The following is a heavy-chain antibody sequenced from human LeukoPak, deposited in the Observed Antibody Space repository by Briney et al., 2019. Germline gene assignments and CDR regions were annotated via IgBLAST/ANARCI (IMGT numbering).Heavy chain of an antibody. Sequence: QPGGSLRLSCSASGFTFSYYAMHWVRQASGKGLEWVGRIRSKANSYATAYAASVKGRFTISRDDSKNTAYLQMNSLKTEDTAVYYCTSSDIVVVPAAHNWFDPWGQGTLVTVSS. CDR2: IRSKANSYAT. V-gene: IGHV3-73*01. D-gene: IGHD2-2*01. CDR1: GFTFSYYA. CDR3: TSSDIVVVPAAHNWFDP. J-gene: IGHJ5*02.